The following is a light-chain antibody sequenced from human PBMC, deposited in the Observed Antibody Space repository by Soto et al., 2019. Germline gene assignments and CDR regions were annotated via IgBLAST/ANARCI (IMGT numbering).Light chain of an antibody. CDR3: NAQADNGKHV. V-gene: IGLV2-8*01. Sequence: QSALTRPPSASGSPGQSVTISCTGNSNDVGHSSFISWYQQHPGKGPKLIIYEVSKRPSGVPDRFSGSKSGNTASLSVSGLQDENVADDFCNAQADNGKHVFGSGTKLTVL. CDR2: EVS. CDR1: SNDVGHSSF. J-gene: IGLJ1*01.